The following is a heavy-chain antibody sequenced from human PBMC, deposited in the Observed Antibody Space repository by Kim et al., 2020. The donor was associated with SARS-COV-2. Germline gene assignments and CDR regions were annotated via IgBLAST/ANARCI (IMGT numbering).Heavy chain of an antibody. Sequence: GGSLRLSCAASGFTFSSYAMHWVRQAPGKGLEWVAVISYDGSNKYYADSVKGRFTISRDNSKNTLYLQMNSLRAEDTAVYYCARGRGGSYYNPFDYWGQGTLVTVSS. V-gene: IGHV3-30-3*01. J-gene: IGHJ4*02. D-gene: IGHD1-26*01. CDR2: ISYDGSNK. CDR3: ARGRGGSYYNPFDY. CDR1: GFTFSSYA.